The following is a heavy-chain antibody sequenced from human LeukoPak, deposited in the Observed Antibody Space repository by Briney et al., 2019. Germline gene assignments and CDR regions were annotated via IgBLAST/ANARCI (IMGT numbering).Heavy chain of an antibody. CDR3: ARDNWNYFFDY. CDR2: IYYSGST. CDR1: GGSISSGGYY. V-gene: IGHV4-31*03. Sequence: SETLSLTCTVSGGSISSGGYYWSWIRQHPGKGLEWIGYIYYSGSTYYNPSLKSRVTISVDTSKNQFSLKLSSVTAADTAVYYSARDNWNYFFDYWGQGTLVTVST. J-gene: IGHJ4*02. D-gene: IGHD1-7*01.